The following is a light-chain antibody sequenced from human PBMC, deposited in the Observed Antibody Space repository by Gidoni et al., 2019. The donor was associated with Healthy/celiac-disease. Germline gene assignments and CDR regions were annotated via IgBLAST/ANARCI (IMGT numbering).Light chain of an antibody. Sequence: EIVLTQSPGTLSLSPGQSATLSCRASQSISSSQLAWYQQKPGQAPRPLMYGASSRATGIPXRXXXSGSGTDFXXXIXXXEPXXXAVXXXQHXXNFXXXTKVE. CDR3: QHXXN. CDR1: QSISSSQ. J-gene: IGKJ4*01. V-gene: IGKV3-20*01. CDR2: GAS.